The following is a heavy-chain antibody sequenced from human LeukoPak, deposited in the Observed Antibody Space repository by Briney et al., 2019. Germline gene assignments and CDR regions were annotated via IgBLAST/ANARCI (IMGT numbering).Heavy chain of an antibody. CDR1: GYSFTSYW. J-gene: IGHJ4*02. CDR2: IYPGDSDT. V-gene: IGHV5-51*01. Sequence: KPGESLKISCKGSGYSFTSYWIAWVRQMPRKGLEWMGIIYPGDSDTRYSPSFQGQVTISADKSISTAYLQWSSLEASDTAMYYCARQGSTSSWYKFDYWGQGTLVTVSS. D-gene: IGHD6-13*01. CDR3: ARQGSTSSWYKFDY.